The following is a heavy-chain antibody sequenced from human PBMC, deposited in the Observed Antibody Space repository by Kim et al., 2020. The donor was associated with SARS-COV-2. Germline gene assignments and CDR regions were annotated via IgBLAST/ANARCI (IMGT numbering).Heavy chain of an antibody. V-gene: IGHV3-21*01. CDR3: ATPRGYSYGHLDY. CDR2: ITSSSSYI. D-gene: IGHD5-18*01. J-gene: IGHJ4*02. CDR1: GFTFNSYS. Sequence: GGSLRLSCAASGFTFNSYSMNWVRQAPGKGLEWVSFITSSSSYIYYADSVKGRFTISRDNTKNSLYLQMNSLRAEDTAVYYCATPRGYSYGHLDYWGQGTLVTVSS.